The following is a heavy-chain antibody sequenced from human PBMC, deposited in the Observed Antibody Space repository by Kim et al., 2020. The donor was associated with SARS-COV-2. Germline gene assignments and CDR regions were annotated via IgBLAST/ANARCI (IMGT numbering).Heavy chain of an antibody. Sequence: SETLSLTCTVSGGSISSYYWSWIRQPPGKGLEWIGYIFYSGSTDYNPSLKSRVTMSVDTSKNQFSLKLSSVTAADTAVYYCATYSAYEENTSYFFDYWGPGTLVTVSS. CDR2: IFYSGST. CDR3: ATYSAYEENTSYFFDY. V-gene: IGHV4-59*08. D-gene: IGHD5-12*01. J-gene: IGHJ4*02. CDR1: GGSISSYY.